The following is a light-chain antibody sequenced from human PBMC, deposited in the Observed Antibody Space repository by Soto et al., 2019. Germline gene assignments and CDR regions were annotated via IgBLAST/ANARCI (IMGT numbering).Light chain of an antibody. V-gene: IGKV1-9*01. CDR3: QQLNSYVFA. J-gene: IGKJ3*01. CDR2: AAS. CDR1: QDVSRY. Sequence: DIQLTQSPSFLSASVGDRVTITCRASQDVSRYLAWYQQKPGKAPNLLIYAASTLRSGVPSSFSGSGSETEFTLTISSLQPEDFATSYCQQLNSYVFAFGPGTKVDIK.